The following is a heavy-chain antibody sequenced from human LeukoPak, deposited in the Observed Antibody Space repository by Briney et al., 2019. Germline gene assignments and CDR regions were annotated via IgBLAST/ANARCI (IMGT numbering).Heavy chain of an antibody. CDR3: AKDLRRGTYYGMDV. D-gene: IGHD1-26*01. CDR1: GFTFSSYS. J-gene: IGHJ6*02. V-gene: IGHV3-21*01. Sequence: GGSLRLSCAASGFTFSSYSMNWVRQAPGKGLEWVSSISSSSSYIYYADSVKGRFTISRDNAKNSLYLQMNSLRAEDTAVYYCAKDLRRGTYYGMDVWGQGTTVTVSS. CDR2: ISSSSSYI.